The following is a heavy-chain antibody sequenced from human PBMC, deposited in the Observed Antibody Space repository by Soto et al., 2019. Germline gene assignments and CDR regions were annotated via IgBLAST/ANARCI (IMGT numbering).Heavy chain of an antibody. V-gene: IGHV5-51*01. J-gene: IGHJ4*02. Sequence: PGESLKISCQVSGYTFTIYWIGSVRQMPGKGLEWMGIIYPSDSDTRYSPSFQGQVTISADQSINTAYLQWDSLKASDTAIYYCARPANTVADHFDLWGQGTPVT. CDR2: IYPSDSDT. D-gene: IGHD4-17*01. CDR1: GYTFTIYW. CDR3: ARPANTVADHFDL.